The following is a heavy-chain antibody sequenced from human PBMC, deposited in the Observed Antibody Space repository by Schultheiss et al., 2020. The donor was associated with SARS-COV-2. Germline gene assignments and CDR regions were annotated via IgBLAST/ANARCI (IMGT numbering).Heavy chain of an antibody. CDR3: ARGWEQQLVRSYYYYALDV. V-gene: IGHV4-4*07. D-gene: IGHD6-13*01. CDR2: ISASGYS. CDR1: GGSISNYY. J-gene: IGHJ6*02. Sequence: SETLSLTCNVSGGSISNYYWSWIRQPAGKGLEWIGRISASGYSNYNPSLKSRIIMSVDTSKKHFSLNVTSVTAADTAVYYCARGWEQQLVRSYYYYALDVWGQGTTVTVSS.